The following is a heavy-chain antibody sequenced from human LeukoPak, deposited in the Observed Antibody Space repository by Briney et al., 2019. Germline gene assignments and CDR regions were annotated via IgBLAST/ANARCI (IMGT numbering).Heavy chain of an antibody. CDR1: GFTFSNAW. CDR2: IKSKTDGGTR. D-gene: IGHD1-7*01. V-gene: IGHV3-15*01. Sequence: AGGPLRLSWAASGFTFSNAWMSWVREAPGKGLEWVGRIKSKTDGGTRDYAAPVKGRFTISRDDSKNTLYLQMNSLKTEDTAVYYCELDYGMDVWGQGTTVTVSS. CDR3: ELDYGMDV. J-gene: IGHJ6*02.